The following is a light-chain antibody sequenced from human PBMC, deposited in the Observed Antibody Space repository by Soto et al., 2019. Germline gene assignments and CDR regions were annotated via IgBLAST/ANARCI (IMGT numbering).Light chain of an antibody. CDR3: QQYSMYWRT. V-gene: IGKV1-5*01. J-gene: IGKJ1*01. CDR2: DAS. CDR1: NSISNW. Sequence: DIQMTQSPSTLSASVGERVTITCRASNSISNWLAWYQQKPGKAPKLLIYDASILEGGVPSRFSGSGFGTEGTLTISSLQPDDFATYYCQQYSMYWRTFGQGTKVEIK.